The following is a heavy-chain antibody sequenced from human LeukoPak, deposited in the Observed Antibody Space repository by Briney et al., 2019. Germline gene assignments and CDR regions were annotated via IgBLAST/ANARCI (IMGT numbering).Heavy chain of an antibody. CDR3: AKGGGGDFWSGYTPYYYYYMDV. Sequence: SETLSLTCTVSGGSISSYYWSWIRQPPGKGLEWIGYIYYSGSTNYNPSLKSRVTISVDTSKNQFSLKLSSVTAADTAVYYCAKGGGGDFWSGYTPYYYYYMDVWGKGTTVTVSS. CDR1: GGSISSYY. J-gene: IGHJ6*03. D-gene: IGHD3-3*01. V-gene: IGHV4-59*12. CDR2: IYYSGST.